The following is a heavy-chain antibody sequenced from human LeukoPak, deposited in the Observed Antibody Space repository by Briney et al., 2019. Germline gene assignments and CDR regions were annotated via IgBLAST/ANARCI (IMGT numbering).Heavy chain of an antibody. CDR3: ARGGIAAAGADAFDI. Sequence: SETLSLTCAVYGGSFSGYCWSWIRQPPGKGLEWIGEINHSGSTNYNPSLKSRVTISVDTSKNQFSLKLSSVTAADTAVYYCARGGIAAAGADAFDIWGQGTMVTVFS. J-gene: IGHJ3*02. D-gene: IGHD6-13*01. CDR1: GGSFSGYC. CDR2: INHSGST. V-gene: IGHV4-34*01.